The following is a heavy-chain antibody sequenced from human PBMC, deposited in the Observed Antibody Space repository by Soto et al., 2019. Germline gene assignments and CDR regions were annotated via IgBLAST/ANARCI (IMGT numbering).Heavy chain of an antibody. CDR2: ITWNGDSV. Sequence: GGSLRLSCATSGFTFDDYAMNWVRQGPGKGLEWVSGITWNGDSVTYADAVRGRVTISRDNAKNSLYLQMNSLRTEDTALYYCVRVGAMVRANQKGDYFYLDVWGKGTTVTVSS. V-gene: IGHV3-9*01. D-gene: IGHD3-10*01. CDR1: GFTFDDYA. J-gene: IGHJ6*03. CDR3: VRVGAMVRANQKGDYFYLDV.